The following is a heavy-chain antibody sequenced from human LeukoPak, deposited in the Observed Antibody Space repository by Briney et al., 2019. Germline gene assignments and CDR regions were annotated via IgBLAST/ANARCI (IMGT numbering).Heavy chain of an antibody. D-gene: IGHD1-14*01. CDR3: ARGRPRAQTADAFDI. CDR2: INHSGST. CDR1: GGSFSGYY. V-gene: IGHV4-34*01. Sequence: SETLSLTCAVYGGSFSGYYWSWLRQPPGKGLEWIGEINHSGSTNYNPSLKSRVTISVDTSKNQFSLKLSSVTAADTAVYYCARGRPRAQTADAFDIWGQGTMVTVSS. J-gene: IGHJ3*02.